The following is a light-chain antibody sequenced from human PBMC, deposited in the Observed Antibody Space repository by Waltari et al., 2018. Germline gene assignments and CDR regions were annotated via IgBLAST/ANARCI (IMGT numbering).Light chain of an antibody. CDR2: GAS. Sequence: EVVLTQSPGTLSLSPGETATLSCRASQNIGRYLVWYQQKSGQAPRLLIYGASTRATGIPDRFSGSGSGTDFSLTISRLEAEDFAVYYCQNHERLPATFGQGTKVESK. CDR1: QNIGRY. V-gene: IGKV3-20*01. CDR3: QNHERLPAT. J-gene: IGKJ1*01.